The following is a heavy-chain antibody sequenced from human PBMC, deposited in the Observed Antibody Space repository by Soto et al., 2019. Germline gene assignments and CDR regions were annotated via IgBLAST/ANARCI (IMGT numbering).Heavy chain of an antibody. CDR1: GYTFTSYG. V-gene: IGHV1-18*01. J-gene: IGHJ4*02. CDR2: ISAYNGNK. Sequence: QVQLVQSGAEVKKPGASVKVSCKASGYTFTSYGISWVRQAPGQGLEWMGWISAYNGNKKYAQKLQGRVSMTTDTPTSTAYIELRSRRSDDTAVYYCARDLGQQLFDYWGQGTLVTVSS. CDR3: ARDLGQQLFDY. D-gene: IGHD6-13*01.